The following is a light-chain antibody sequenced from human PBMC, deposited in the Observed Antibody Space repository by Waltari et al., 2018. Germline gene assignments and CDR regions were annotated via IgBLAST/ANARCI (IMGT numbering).Light chain of an antibody. Sequence: IVMTQSPATLSVSPGEGATLSCKANQSLSSNLAWYQQKPGQLPRLLIYGASTRATGIPARFSGSGSGTEFTLTISSLQAEDFAVYYCQERGRTFGQGTKVEIK. J-gene: IGKJ1*01. CDR3: QERGRT. CDR2: GAS. V-gene: IGKV3-15*01. CDR1: QSLSSN.